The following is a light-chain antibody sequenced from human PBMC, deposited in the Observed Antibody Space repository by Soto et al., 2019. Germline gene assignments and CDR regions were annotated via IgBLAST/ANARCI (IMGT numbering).Light chain of an antibody. V-gene: IGKV1-6*01. Sequence: AIQMTQSPSSLSASVGDRVTISCRASQGIGNALGWYQQKPGKAPKVLIYGASHLQSAVPPRFSGSGSRTEFTLAISSLQPEDSATYYCLQDINYPWTFGQGTKVDNK. CDR2: GAS. CDR1: QGIGNA. CDR3: LQDINYPWT. J-gene: IGKJ1*01.